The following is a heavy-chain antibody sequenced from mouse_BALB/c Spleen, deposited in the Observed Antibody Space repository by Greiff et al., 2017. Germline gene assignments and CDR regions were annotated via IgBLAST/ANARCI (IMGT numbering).Heavy chain of an antibody. D-gene: IGHD1-1*01. CDR2: ISYDGSN. Sequence: EVKLVESGPGLVKPSQSLSLTCSVTGYSITSGYYWNWIRQFPGNKLEWMGYISYDGSNNYNPSLKNRISITRDTSKNQFFLKLNSVTTEDTATYYCTRETTVVADAMDYWGQGTSVTVSS. CDR1: GYSITSGYY. J-gene: IGHJ4*01. V-gene: IGHV3-6*02. CDR3: TRETTVVADAMDY.